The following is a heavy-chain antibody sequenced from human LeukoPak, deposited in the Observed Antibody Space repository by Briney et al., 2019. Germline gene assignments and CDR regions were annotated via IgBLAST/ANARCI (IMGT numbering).Heavy chain of an antibody. CDR1: GFTVSRNY. CDR3: AKEIGEYSSSSLDY. Sequence: PGGSLRLSCAASGFTVSRNYMSWVRQAPGKGLEWVSVIYSGGTTYYADSVKGRFTISRDNSKNTLFLQMNSLRAGDTAVYYCAKEIGEYSSSSLDYWGQGTLVTVSS. D-gene: IGHD6-6*01. V-gene: IGHV3-66*01. J-gene: IGHJ4*02. CDR2: IYSGGTT.